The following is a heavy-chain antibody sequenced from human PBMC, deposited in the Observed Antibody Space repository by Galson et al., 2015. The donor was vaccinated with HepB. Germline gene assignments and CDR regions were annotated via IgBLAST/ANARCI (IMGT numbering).Heavy chain of an antibody. Sequence: SLRLSCAASGFTFSSYGMHWVRQAPGKGLEWVAVIWYDGSNKYYADSVKGRFTISRDNSKNTLYLQMNSLRAEDTAVYYCARDNCSGGSCYHPGDYWGQGTLVTVSS. CDR1: GFTFSSYG. V-gene: IGHV3-33*01. D-gene: IGHD2-15*01. CDR2: IWYDGSNK. J-gene: IGHJ4*02. CDR3: ARDNCSGGSCYHPGDY.